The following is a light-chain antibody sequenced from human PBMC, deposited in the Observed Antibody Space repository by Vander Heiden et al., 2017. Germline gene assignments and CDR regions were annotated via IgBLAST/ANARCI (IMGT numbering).Light chain of an antibody. CDR1: ELGVED. J-gene: IGLJ3*02. CDR2: QNN. CDR3: QAWDSSGAL. Sequence: SFELTQTPSVSVSPGQSTSFTRSGAELGVEDVCWSPQKPGQSPVLLIFQNNRQPSGIPERFPGSNSGDTATLTISGTQAMDEADYYCQAWDSSGALFGGGNELTVL. V-gene: IGLV3-1*01.